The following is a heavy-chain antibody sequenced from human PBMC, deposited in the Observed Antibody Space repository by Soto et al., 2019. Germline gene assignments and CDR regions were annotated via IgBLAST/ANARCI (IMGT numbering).Heavy chain of an antibody. CDR1: GYTFTSYG. D-gene: IGHD3-3*01. Sequence: ASVKVSCKASGYTFTSYGISWVRQAPGQGLEWMGWISAYNGNTNYAQKLQGRVTMTTDTSTSTAYMELRSLRSDDTAVYYCARDRLRFLEWLLPIAYYYGMDVWGQGTTVTVSS. J-gene: IGHJ6*02. CDR2: ISAYNGNT. CDR3: ARDRLRFLEWLLPIAYYYGMDV. V-gene: IGHV1-18*01.